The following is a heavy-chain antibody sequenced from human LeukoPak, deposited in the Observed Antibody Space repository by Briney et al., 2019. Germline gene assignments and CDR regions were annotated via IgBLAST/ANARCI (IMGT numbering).Heavy chain of an antibody. Sequence: GGSLRLSCAASGFTFSSYAMSWVRQAPGKGLEWVSAISGSGGGTYYADSVKGRFTISRDNSKNTLYLQMNSLRAEDTAVYYCAKRVDDYGDYFDYWGQGTLVTVSS. J-gene: IGHJ4*02. D-gene: IGHD4-17*01. CDR1: GFTFSSYA. CDR3: AKRVDDYGDYFDY. CDR2: ISGSGGGT. V-gene: IGHV3-23*01.